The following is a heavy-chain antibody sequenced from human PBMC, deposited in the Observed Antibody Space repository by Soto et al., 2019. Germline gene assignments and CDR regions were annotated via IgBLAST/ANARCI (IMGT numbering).Heavy chain of an antibody. CDR3: AKDRTYSSGWVLDY. CDR1: GFTFSRYA. J-gene: IGHJ4*02. Sequence: EVQLLESGGGLVQPGGSLRLSCAASGFTFSRYALRWVRQAPGKGLEWVSAISGSGGSTYYADSVKGRFTISRDNSKNTLYLQMNSLRAEDTAVYYCAKDRTYSSGWVLDYWGQGTLGTVAS. D-gene: IGHD6-19*01. V-gene: IGHV3-23*01. CDR2: ISGSGGST.